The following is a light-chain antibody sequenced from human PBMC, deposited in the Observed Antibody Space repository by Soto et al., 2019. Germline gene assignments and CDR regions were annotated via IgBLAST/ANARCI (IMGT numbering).Light chain of an antibody. CDR3: CSYAGSSAFLYV. CDR2: EDT. Sequence: QSALTQPASVSGSPGQSITISCTGSSSDVGGYNLVSWYQQHPGKAPKLMIYEDTKRPSGVSNRFSGSKSGNPASLTISGLQAEDEADYYCCSYAGSSAFLYVFGTGTKVTVL. V-gene: IGLV2-23*02. CDR1: SSDVGGYNL. J-gene: IGLJ1*01.